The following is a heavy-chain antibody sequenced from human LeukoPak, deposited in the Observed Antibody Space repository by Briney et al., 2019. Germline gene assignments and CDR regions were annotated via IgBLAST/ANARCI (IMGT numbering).Heavy chain of an antibody. Sequence: PSETLSLTCTVSGGSISSSHWSWIRQPPGKGLEWIGNIHTSGGTNYNPSLKSRVTISVDTSKNQFSLKLSSVTAADTAVYYCARRVPAADDYHYYYYMDVWGKGTTVTVSS. CDR1: GGSISSSH. V-gene: IGHV4-4*09. D-gene: IGHD2-2*01. J-gene: IGHJ6*03. CDR3: ARRVPAADDYHYYYYMDV. CDR2: IHTSGGT.